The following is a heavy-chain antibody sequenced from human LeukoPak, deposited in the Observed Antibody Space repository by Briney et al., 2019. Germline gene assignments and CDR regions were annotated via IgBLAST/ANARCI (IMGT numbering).Heavy chain of an antibody. CDR3: ATGDYCSSTSCYAFDI. CDR2: FDPEDGET. CDR1: GYTLTELS. Sequence: ASVKVSCKVSGYTLTELSMHWVRQAPGKGLEWMGGFDPEDGETIYAQKFQGRVTMTEDTSTDTAYMELSSLRSKDTAVYYCATGDYCSSTSCYAFDIWGQGTMVTVSS. J-gene: IGHJ3*02. V-gene: IGHV1-24*01. D-gene: IGHD2-2*01.